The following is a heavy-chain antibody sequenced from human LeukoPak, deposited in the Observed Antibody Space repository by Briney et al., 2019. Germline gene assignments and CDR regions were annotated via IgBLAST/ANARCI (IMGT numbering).Heavy chain of an antibody. Sequence: PSETLSLSCTLSVGAISRGGYCCNSICQHPGEGLGWIGYMSFSGHTYYNPSLKSRLLISLDTSNNQFSLELSSVTAADTALYYCARDRHSTLSGWYFDLWGRGTLVTVSS. CDR2: MSFSGHT. D-gene: IGHD3-10*01. V-gene: IGHV4-31*03. CDR1: VGAISRGGYC. CDR3: ARDRHSTLSGWYFDL. J-gene: IGHJ2*01.